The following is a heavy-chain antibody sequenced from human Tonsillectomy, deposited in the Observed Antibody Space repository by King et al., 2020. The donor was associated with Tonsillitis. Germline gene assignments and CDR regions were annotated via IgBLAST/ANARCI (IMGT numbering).Heavy chain of an antibody. CDR2: VYTGGGTT. V-gene: IGHV3-23*03. CDR3: ARDRGRWQCDN. CDR1: GFTFSTFA. Sequence: DVQLVESGGGLVQPGGSLRLPCAASGFTFSTFAMNWVRQAPGKGREWVSVVYTGGGTTYAASVKGRFTISREDSKNTLYLQLNSLRAEGTAVYYCARDRGRWQCDNWGQGTLVTVSS. J-gene: IGHJ4*02. D-gene: IGHD3-10*01.